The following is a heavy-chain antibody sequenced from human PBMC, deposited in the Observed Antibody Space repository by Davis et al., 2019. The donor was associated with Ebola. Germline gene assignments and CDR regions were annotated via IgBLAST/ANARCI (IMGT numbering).Heavy chain of an antibody. D-gene: IGHD1-26*01. J-gene: IGHJ4*02. CDR2: ISWDGGST. V-gene: IGHV3-43*01. CDR1: GFTFDDYA. CDR3: AKGPVSGWELLSFDY. Sequence: PGGSLRLSCAASGFTFDDYAMHWVRQAPGKGLEWVSLISWDGGSTYYADSVKGRFTISRDNSKNSLYLQMNSLRTEDTALYYCAKGPVSGWELLSFDYWGQGTLVTVSS.